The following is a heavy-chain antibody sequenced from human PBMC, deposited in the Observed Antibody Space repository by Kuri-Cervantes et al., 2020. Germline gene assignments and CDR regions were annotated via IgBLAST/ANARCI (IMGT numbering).Heavy chain of an antibody. Sequence: SLKISCAASGFTFDDYAMHWVRQAPGKGLEWVSGISWNSGNLGYADSVKGRSTISRDNAKNSLYLQMNSLTDEDTAVYYCARAPRGSSWPSFDYWGQGTLVTVSS. J-gene: IGHJ4*02. D-gene: IGHD6-13*01. V-gene: IGHV3-9*01. CDR3: ARAPRGSSWPSFDY. CDR2: ISWNSGNL. CDR1: GFTFDDYA.